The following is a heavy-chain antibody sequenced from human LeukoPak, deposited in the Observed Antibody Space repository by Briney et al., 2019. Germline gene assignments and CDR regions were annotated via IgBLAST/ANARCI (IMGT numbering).Heavy chain of an antibody. Sequence: SETLSLTCAVYGGSFSGYYWSWIRQPPGKGLEWIGEINHSGSTNYNPSLKSRVTISVDTSKNQFSLKLSSVTAADTAVYYCARAGIRGYYYDSSGYPNWGQGTLVTVSS. CDR3: ARAGIRGYYYDSSGYPN. V-gene: IGHV4-34*01. CDR1: GGSFSGYY. J-gene: IGHJ4*02. D-gene: IGHD3-22*01. CDR2: INHSGST.